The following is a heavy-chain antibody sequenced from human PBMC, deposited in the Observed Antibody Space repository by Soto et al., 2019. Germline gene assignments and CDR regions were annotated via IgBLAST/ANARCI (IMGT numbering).Heavy chain of an antibody. V-gene: IGHV1-18*01. CDR1: GYIFVNYG. CDR2: ISPYTGNT. Sequence: QVQLVQSGDEVKKPGASVKVSCKASGYIFVNYGIAWVRQAPGQGLEWMGWISPYTGNTHSASKVQGRLTMTTETSASTAYMDLGSLTSDDPAVYYCVMVENDVTTTPQDVWGQGTTVTVSS. CDR3: VMVENDVTTTPQDV. J-gene: IGHJ6*02. D-gene: IGHD1-1*01.